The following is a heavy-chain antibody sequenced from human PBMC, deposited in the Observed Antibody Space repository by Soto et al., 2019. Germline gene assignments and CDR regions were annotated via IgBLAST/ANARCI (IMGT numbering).Heavy chain of an antibody. J-gene: IGHJ3*02. Sequence: ASVKVSCKASGYTFTSYDINWVRQATGQGLEWMGWMNPNSGNTGYAQKFQGRVTMTRNTSISTAYMELSSLRSEDTAVYYCARGMSPLITFGGVIVQYELAFDIWGQGTMVTVS. D-gene: IGHD3-16*02. CDR1: GYTFTSYD. V-gene: IGHV1-8*01. CDR2: MNPNSGNT. CDR3: ARGMSPLITFGGVIVQYELAFDI.